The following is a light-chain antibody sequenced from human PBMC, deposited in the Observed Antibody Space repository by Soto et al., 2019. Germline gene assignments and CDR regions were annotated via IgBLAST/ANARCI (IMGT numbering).Light chain of an antibody. CDR3: SSYTTTTPLEV. V-gene: IGLV2-14*01. J-gene: IGLJ1*01. Sequence: QSALTQPASVSGSPGQSITISCSGTASDVGKYNYVSWYQHHPDIAPKLMIYEVSNRPSGVSNRFSGSKSGNTASLTISGLQAEDEADYYCSSYTTTTPLEVFGTGTKVTVL. CDR1: ASDVGKYNY. CDR2: EVS.